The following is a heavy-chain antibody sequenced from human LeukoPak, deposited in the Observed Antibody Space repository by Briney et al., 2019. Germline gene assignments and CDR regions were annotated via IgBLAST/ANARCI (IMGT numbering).Heavy chain of an antibody. CDR1: GGSISSYY. D-gene: IGHD2-15*01. J-gene: IGHJ4*02. CDR3: AREDVRAADD. V-gene: IGHV4-59*12. Sequence: SETLSLTCTVSGGSISSYYWGWIRQPPGKGLEWIGYIYYTGTTYYNPSLKSRVTISLDTSKNQFSLNLSSVTAADTAVYYCAREDVRAADDWGQGTLVTVSS. CDR2: IYYTGTT.